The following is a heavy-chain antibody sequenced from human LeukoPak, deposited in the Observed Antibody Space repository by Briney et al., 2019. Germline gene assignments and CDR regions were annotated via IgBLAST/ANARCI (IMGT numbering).Heavy chain of an antibody. CDR1: GDSVSNNITA. CDR3: ARGRAGGDLFDY. Sequence: SQTLSLTCAISGDSVSNNITAWHWIRQSPSRGLEWLGRTYYRSKWYNDYAVSVKSRIAINPDTSRNQCSLQLNSVTPEDTAVYYCARGRAGGDLFDYWGQGTLVTVSS. CDR2: TYYRSKWYN. D-gene: IGHD2-21*02. V-gene: IGHV6-1*01. J-gene: IGHJ4*02.